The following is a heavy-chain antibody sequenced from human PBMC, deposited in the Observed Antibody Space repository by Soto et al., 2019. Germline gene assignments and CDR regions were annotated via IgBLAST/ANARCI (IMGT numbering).Heavy chain of an antibody. CDR1: GYTFTSYA. CDR2: INAGNGNT. J-gene: IGHJ5*02. CDR3: ARATTVTAGSWFDP. Sequence: ASVKVSCKASGYTFTSYAMHWVRQAPGQRLEWMGWINAGNGNTKYSQKFQGRVTITRDTSASTAYMELSSLRSEDTAVYYCARATTVTAGSWFDPWGQGTLVTVSS. D-gene: IGHD4-4*01. V-gene: IGHV1-3*01.